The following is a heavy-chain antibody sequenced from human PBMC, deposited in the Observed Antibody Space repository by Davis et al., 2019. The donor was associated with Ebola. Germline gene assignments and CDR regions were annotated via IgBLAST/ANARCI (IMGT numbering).Heavy chain of an antibody. J-gene: IGHJ4*02. D-gene: IGHD3-3*01. V-gene: IGHV4-34*01. CDR3: ARASFFWSGHLEDY. CDR2: VDHTGST. CDR1: GGSFSGYS. Sequence: MPSETLSLTCAVYGGSFSGYSWSWIRQPPGKGLEWIEEVDHTGSTNYSPSLESRVTISLDTSKRQFSVKLTSVTAADTAIYYCARASFFWSGHLEDYWGQGALVTVSS.